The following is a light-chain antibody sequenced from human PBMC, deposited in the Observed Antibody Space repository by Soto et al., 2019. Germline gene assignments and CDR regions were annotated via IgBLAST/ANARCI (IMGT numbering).Light chain of an antibody. J-gene: IGKJ1*01. V-gene: IGKV3-15*01. CDR1: QSVSSN. CDR2: AAS. CDR3: QQHNAWPRT. Sequence: EIVMTQSPATLSVSPGERATLSCRASQSVSSNLAWYQQKPGQPPRLLIYAASTRATGIPVRFSGSGSGTEYTLTISSLQSEDFAVYYCQQHNAWPRTFGQGTKVEIK.